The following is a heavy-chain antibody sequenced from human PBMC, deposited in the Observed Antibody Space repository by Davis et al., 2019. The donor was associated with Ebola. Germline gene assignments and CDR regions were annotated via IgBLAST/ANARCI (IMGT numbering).Heavy chain of an antibody. CDR2: IKQDGSEK. CDR1: GFTFSSYA. V-gene: IGHV3-7*01. J-gene: IGHJ4*02. Sequence: GESLKISCAASGFTFSSYAMSWVRQAPGKGLEWVANIKQDGSEKYYVDSVKGRFTISRDNAKNTLYLQMNSLRAEDTAVYYCACQLGDYWGQGTLVTVSS. CDR3: ACQLGDY. D-gene: IGHD3-16*01.